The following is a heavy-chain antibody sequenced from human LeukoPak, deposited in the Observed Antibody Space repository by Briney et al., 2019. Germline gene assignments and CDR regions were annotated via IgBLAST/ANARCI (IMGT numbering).Heavy chain of an antibody. V-gene: IGHV4-59*01. CDR2: IYYSGYT. D-gene: IGHD6-19*01. CDR1: GGSISSYY. Sequence: SETLSLTCSVSGGSISSYYWSWIRQPPGKGLEWIGYIYYSGYTNYNPSLKSRVTMSVDTSKNQFSLQLSSVTAADTAVYYCARGQAVAGVWGQEPWSPSPQ. CDR3: ARGQAVAGV. J-gene: IGHJ4*02.